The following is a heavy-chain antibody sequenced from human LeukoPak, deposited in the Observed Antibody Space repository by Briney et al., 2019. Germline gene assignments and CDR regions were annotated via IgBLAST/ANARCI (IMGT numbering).Heavy chain of an antibody. Sequence: GGSLRLSCTASGFTFSTYRMNWVRQAPGKGLEWVTVISYDGSKKYYADSVKGRFTISRDNSKNTLYLQMNSLRAEDTAVYYCAKEYCSGGSCYCDRWGQGTLVTVSS. J-gene: IGHJ4*02. CDR3: AKEYCSGGSCYCDR. V-gene: IGHV3-30*18. D-gene: IGHD2-15*01. CDR2: ISYDGSKK. CDR1: GFTFSTYR.